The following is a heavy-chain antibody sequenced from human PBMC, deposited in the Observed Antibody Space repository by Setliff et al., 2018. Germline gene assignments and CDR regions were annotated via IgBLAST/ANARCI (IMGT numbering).Heavy chain of an antibody. CDR1: GYTFTTYY. CDR2: INPGDGST. Sequence: APVKVSCKASGYTFTTYYMHWVRQAPGQGLEWMGVINPGDGSTTYAQKFQGRVKMTRDTSTNTVYMQLNSLRFEDRAVYYCARENTAKNFWGEESDYWGQGTLVTVSS. CDR3: ARENTAKNFWGEESDY. J-gene: IGHJ4*02. V-gene: IGHV1-46*01. D-gene: IGHD3-3*01.